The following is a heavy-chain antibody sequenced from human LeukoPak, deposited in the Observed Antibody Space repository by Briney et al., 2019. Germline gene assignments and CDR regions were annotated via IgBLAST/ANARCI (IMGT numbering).Heavy chain of an antibody. V-gene: IGHV3-23*01. D-gene: IGHD3-22*01. J-gene: IGHJ4*02. Sequence: GGSLRLSCAASGFTFSSYAMTWVRQAPGKGLEWVSAISGSGGSTYYADSVKGRFTISRDNSKNTLYLQMNSLGAEDTAVYYCAVEAGYYYDSSGYWGQGTLVTVSS. CDR1: GFTFSSYA. CDR2: ISGSGGST. CDR3: AVEAGYYYDSSGY.